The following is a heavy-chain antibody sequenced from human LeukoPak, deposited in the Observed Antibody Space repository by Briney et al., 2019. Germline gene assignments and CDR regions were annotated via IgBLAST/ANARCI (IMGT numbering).Heavy chain of an antibody. J-gene: IGHJ5*02. V-gene: IGHV4-34*09. Sequence: SETLSLTCAVYGGSFSGYYWSWIRQPPGKGLEWIGYIYYSGSTYYNPSLKSRVTISVDTSKNEFSLKLSSVTAADTAVYYCARGTSYYDILTGYYPVNWFDPWGQGTLVTVSS. CDR3: ARGTSYYDILTGYYPVNWFDP. CDR2: IYYSGST. CDR1: GGSFSGYY. D-gene: IGHD3-9*01.